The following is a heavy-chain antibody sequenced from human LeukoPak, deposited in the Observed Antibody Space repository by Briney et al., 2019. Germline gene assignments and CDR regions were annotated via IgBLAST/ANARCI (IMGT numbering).Heavy chain of an antibody. D-gene: IGHD6-13*01. CDR2: IYYSGST. CDR3: ARDSKQQLVHDAFDI. CDR1: GGPISSGGYY. J-gene: IGHJ3*02. Sequence: SGTLSLTCTVSGGPISSGGYYWSWIRQHPGKGLEWIGYIYYSGSTYYNPSLKSRVTISVDTSKNQFSLKLSSVTAADTAVYYCARDSKQQLVHDAFDIWGQGTMVTVSS. V-gene: IGHV4-31*03.